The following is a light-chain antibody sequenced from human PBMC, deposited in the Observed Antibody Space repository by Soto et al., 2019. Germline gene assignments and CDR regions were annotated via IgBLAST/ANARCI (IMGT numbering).Light chain of an antibody. CDR3: SSYTNINTRACV. CDR2: DGS. V-gene: IGLV3-21*02. J-gene: IGLJ1*01. CDR1: DIGSES. Sequence: SYELTQPPSVSVAPGQTASITCEDNDIGSESVHWYQQKPGQAPVLVVYDGSDRPSGIPQRISGSNSGDTATLTISGLQAEDEAEYYCSSYTNINTRACVFGTGTKLTVL.